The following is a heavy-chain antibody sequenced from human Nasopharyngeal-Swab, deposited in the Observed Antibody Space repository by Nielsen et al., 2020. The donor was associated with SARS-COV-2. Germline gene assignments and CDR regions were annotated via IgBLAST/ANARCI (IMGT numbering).Heavy chain of an antibody. V-gene: IGHV4-34*01. CDR2: INHSGST. CDR3: ARDGGSGSYYNWGPYYYYGMDV. D-gene: IGHD3-10*01. Sequence: WIRQPPGKGLEWIGEINHSGSTIYNPSLKSRVTISVDMSKNQFSLKLSSVTAADTAVYYCARDGGSGSYYNWGPYYYYGMDVWGQGTTVTVSS. J-gene: IGHJ6*02.